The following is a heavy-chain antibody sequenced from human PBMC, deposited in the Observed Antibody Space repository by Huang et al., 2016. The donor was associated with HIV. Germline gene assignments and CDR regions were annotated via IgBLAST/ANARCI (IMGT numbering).Heavy chain of an antibody. V-gene: IGHV3-21*02. CDR2: ISSDGNYI. CDR1: GFDFSDYG. Sequence: EVRLVESGGGLVHPGGSLSLSCLVSGFDFSDYGMNWVRQNPVKGLEWVASISSDGNYIYYSDSVKGRFTIFRDNAKNSVSLQMNILGAEDTAVYFCARVDAAANMMGVDLWGRGSLVTVSS. CDR3: ARVDAAANMMGVDL. D-gene: IGHD2-2*01. J-gene: IGHJ4*02.